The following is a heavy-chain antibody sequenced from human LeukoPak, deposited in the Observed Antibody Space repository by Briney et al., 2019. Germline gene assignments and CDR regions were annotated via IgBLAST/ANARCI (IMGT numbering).Heavy chain of an antibody. V-gene: IGHV4-39*01. CDR3: ARKTYYYDSSVVNWFGP. Sequence: SETLSLTCTVSGGSISSSSYYWGWIRQPPGKGLEWIGSIYYSGSTYYNPSLKSRVTISVDTSKNQFSLKLSSVTAADTAVYYCARKTYYYDSSVVNWFGPWGQGTLVTVSS. CDR1: GGSISSSSYY. CDR2: IYYSGST. D-gene: IGHD3-22*01. J-gene: IGHJ5*02.